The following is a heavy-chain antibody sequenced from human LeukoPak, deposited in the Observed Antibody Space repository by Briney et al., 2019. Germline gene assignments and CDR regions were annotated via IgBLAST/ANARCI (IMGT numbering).Heavy chain of an antibody. CDR2: INNNGGST. CDR3: VKTMVTFGGRIRTDDFDF. Sequence: GGSLRLSCSASAFTFSGYAMHWASQAPGKGMQYVSGINNNGGSTQYADSVKGGFTICRDNSKNNLYLQMSSLRAGDITIYYCVKTMVTFGGRIRTDDFDFWGQGTMVIVSS. V-gene: IGHV3-64D*06. CDR1: AFTFSGYA. J-gene: IGHJ3*01. D-gene: IGHD3-16*01.